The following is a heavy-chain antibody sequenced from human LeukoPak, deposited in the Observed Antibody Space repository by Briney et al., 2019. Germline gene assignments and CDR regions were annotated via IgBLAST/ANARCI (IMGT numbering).Heavy chain of an antibody. Sequence: GASVKVSCKASGYTFTGYYMHWVRQAPGQGLEWMGWINPNSGGTNYAQKFQGGVTMTRDTSISTAYMELSRLRSDDTAVYYCARDESVRADGYQSYWGQGTLVTVSS. J-gene: IGHJ4*02. CDR1: GYTFTGYY. CDR3: ARDESVRADGYQSY. CDR2: INPNSGGT. D-gene: IGHD3-22*01. V-gene: IGHV1-2*02.